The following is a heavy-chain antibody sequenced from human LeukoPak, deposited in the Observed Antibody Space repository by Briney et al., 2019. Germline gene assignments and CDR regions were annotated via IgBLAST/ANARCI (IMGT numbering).Heavy chain of an antibody. Sequence: GASVKVSCKASGYTFTSYGISWVRQAPGQGLEWMGWISAYNGNTNYAQKLQGRVTMTTDTSTSTAYMELSSLRSEDTAVYYCARTLRRGRYCTNGVCYSFDYWGQGTLVTVSS. CDR3: ARTLRRGRYCTNGVCYSFDY. V-gene: IGHV1-18*01. J-gene: IGHJ4*02. CDR1: GYTFTSYG. CDR2: ISAYNGNT. D-gene: IGHD2-8*01.